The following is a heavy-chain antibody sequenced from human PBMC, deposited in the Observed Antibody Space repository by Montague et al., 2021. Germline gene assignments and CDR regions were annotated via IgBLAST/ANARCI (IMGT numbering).Heavy chain of an antibody. Sequence: SETLSLTRGLSGGSLSRYYWAWIRQTPGKGLEWIGNINHSGSAKYNPSLKNRVSISVGTSNNQFFLDLTPVTAADTAMYFCARGLFGTVNGQYSGGWYYFDKWGQGTMVTFSS. CDR3: ARGLFGTVNGQYSGGWYYFDK. CDR2: INHSGSA. V-gene: IGHV4-34*01. J-gene: IGHJ4*02. CDR1: GGSLSRYY. D-gene: IGHD6-19*01.